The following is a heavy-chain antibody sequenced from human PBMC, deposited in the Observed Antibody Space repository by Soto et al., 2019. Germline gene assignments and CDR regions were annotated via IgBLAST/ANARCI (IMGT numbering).Heavy chain of an antibody. J-gene: IGHJ4*02. D-gene: IGHD1-7*01. CDR1: GFTCSNAW. CDR2: IKTKSDGATT. V-gene: IGHV3-15*01. CDR3: TALTGTTMALDY. Sequence: GGALRLSCAASGFTCSNAWMNWVRQTPGKGLEWVGRIKTKSDGATTDYAAPVKGRFTTSRDDSRNTLYLQMNSLKAEDTAVYYCTALTGTTMALDYWGQGTLVTVSS.